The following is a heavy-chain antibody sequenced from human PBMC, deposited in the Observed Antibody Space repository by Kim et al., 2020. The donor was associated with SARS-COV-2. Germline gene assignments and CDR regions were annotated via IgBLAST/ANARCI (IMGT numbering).Heavy chain of an antibody. D-gene: IGHD3-3*01. J-gene: IGHJ4*02. Sequence: GGSLRLSCAASGFTFDDYTMHWVRQAPGKGLEWVSLISWDGGSTYYADSVKGRFTISRDNSKNSLYLQMNSLRTEDTALYYCASGGVFGVGLPDYWGQGTLVTVSS. CDR2: ISWDGGST. CDR3: ASGGVFGVGLPDY. CDR1: GFTFDDYT. V-gene: IGHV3-43*01.